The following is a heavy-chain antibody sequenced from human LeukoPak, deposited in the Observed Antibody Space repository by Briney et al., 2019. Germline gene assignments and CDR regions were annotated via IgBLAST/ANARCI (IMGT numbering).Heavy chain of an antibody. V-gene: IGHV3-53*01. CDR1: GFTVSSNY. J-gene: IGHJ6*03. D-gene: IGHD2-21*01. CDR3: ARVRCGGDCYPSAYYYYMDV. Sequence: GGSLRLSCAASGFTVSSNYMSWVRQAPGKGLEWVSVIYSGGSTYYADSVKGRFTISRDNAKNSLYLQMNSLRAEDTAVYYCARVRCGGDCYPSAYYYYMDVWGKGTTVTVSS. CDR2: IYSGGST.